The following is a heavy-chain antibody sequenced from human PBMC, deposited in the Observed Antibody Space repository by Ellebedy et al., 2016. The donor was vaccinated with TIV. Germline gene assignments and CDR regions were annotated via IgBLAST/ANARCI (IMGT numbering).Heavy chain of an antibody. D-gene: IGHD6-19*01. CDR2: VNQSGRT. Sequence: SETLSLTCAVYGGSFSGYYWSWISQPPGKGLEWIGEVNQSGRTNYHPSLKSRVTISVDTSKNQFSLRLSSVTAADTAVYYCAEGRSGWYYFDYWGQGTLVTVSS. V-gene: IGHV4-34*01. CDR1: GGSFSGYY. CDR3: AEGRSGWYYFDY. J-gene: IGHJ4*02.